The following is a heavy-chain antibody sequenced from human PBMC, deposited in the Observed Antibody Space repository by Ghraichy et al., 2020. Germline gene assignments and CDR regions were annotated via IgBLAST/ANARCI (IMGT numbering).Heavy chain of an antibody. CDR2: ISGSGGST. D-gene: IGHD3-10*01. Sequence: GGSLRLSCAASGFTFSSYAMSWVRQAPGKGLEWVSAISGSGGSTYYADSVKGRFTISRDNSKNTLYLQMNSLRAEDTAIYYCAKDPDGSGYEGAFDIWGQGTMVTVSS. CDR3: AKDPDGSGYEGAFDI. V-gene: IGHV3-23*01. J-gene: IGHJ3*02. CDR1: GFTFSSYA.